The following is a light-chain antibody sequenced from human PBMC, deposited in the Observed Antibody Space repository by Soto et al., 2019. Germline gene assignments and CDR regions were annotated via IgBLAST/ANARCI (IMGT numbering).Light chain of an antibody. Sequence: QSVLTQPASVSGSPGQSITISCTGSSSDVGTYKYVSWYQQHPGKAPKLMIFEVSNRPSGVSNRFSGSKSGNTASLTISGLQDEDEADYYCSSFTSSSTLGFGGGTKLTVL. CDR3: SSFTSSSTLG. J-gene: IGLJ2*01. CDR1: SSDVGTYKY. V-gene: IGLV2-14*01. CDR2: EVS.